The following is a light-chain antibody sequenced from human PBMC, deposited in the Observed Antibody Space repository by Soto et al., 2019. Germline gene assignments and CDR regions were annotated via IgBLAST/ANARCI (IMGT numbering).Light chain of an antibody. CDR3: HVWDSNTVL. CDR1: NIGTKT. V-gene: IGLV3-9*01. J-gene: IGLJ2*01. CDR2: RDT. Sequence: SYELTQPLSVSVALGQTASITCGGNNIGTKTVHWYQQKPGQAPFLVIYRDTGRPSGIPERFSGSNSGNTATLTISRAQVGDEADYYCHVWDSNTVLFGGGTKLTVL.